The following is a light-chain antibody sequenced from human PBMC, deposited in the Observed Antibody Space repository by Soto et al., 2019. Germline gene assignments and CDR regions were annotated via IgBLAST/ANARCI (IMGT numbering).Light chain of an antibody. CDR2: EVS. Sequence: QSALTQPASVSGSPGQSITISCTGTSSDVGYYNYVSWFQQHPGKAPKLMIYEVSNRPSGVSNRFSGSKSGNTASLTISGLKTEDEADYYCQSYDTSNQAVVFGGGTKLTVL. CDR3: QSYDTSNQAVV. CDR1: SSDVGYYNY. J-gene: IGLJ2*01. V-gene: IGLV2-14*01.